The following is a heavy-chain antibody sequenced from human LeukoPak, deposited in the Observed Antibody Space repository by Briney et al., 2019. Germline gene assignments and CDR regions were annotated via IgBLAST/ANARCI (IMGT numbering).Heavy chain of an antibody. Sequence: SETLSLTCTVSGGSISSYYWTWIRQPAGKGLEWIGRIYTTGSTNYNPSLNSRVTMSVNTSKNQFSLKLNSVTAADTAVYYCAREGHDSSGYYFGFDFWGQGTLVTVSS. D-gene: IGHD3-22*01. CDR3: AREGHDSSGYYFGFDF. J-gene: IGHJ4*02. CDR2: IYTTGST. V-gene: IGHV4-4*07. CDR1: GGSISSYY.